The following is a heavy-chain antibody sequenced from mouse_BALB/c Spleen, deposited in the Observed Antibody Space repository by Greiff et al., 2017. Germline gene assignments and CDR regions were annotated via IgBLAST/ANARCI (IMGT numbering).Heavy chain of an antibody. V-gene: IGHV2-9*02. Sequence: VQLQQSGPGLVAPSQSLSITCTVSGFSLTDYGVSWIRQPPGKGLEWLGVIWAGGSTNYNSALMSRLSISKDNSKSQVFLKMNSLQTDDTAMYYCARGLITTVVATPFAYWGQGTLVTVSA. CDR1: GFSLTDYG. J-gene: IGHJ3*01. CDR3: ARGLITTVVATPFAY. CDR2: IWAGGST. D-gene: IGHD1-1*01.